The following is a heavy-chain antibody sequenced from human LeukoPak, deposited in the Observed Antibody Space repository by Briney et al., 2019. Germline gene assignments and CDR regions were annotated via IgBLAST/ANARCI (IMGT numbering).Heavy chain of an antibody. CDR2: TYAGGAS. Sequence: GGSLRLSCAASGFNISKTYLMWAGQAPGKRLEWVSVTYAGGASWYGDFVEVRFTISRDNSKNTVHLQMSGLRGDDTAIYYCARADSSKWWGLDPWGQGTLVTVAS. J-gene: IGHJ5*02. CDR1: GFNISKTY. D-gene: IGHD2-21*02. V-gene: IGHV3-53*01. CDR3: ARADSSKWWGLDP.